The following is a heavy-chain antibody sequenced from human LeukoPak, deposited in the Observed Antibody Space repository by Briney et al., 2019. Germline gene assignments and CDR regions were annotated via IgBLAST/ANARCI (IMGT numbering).Heavy chain of an antibody. Sequence: SETLSLTCIVSGGSISSGGYYWSWIRQHPGKGLEWIGYIYHSGSTNYNPSLKSRVTISVDTSKNQFSLKLSSVTAADTAVYYCARGSPNYDYWGQGTLVTVSS. V-gene: IGHV4-31*03. D-gene: IGHD1-26*01. CDR2: IYHSGST. J-gene: IGHJ4*02. CDR3: ARGSPNYDY. CDR1: GGSISSGGYY.